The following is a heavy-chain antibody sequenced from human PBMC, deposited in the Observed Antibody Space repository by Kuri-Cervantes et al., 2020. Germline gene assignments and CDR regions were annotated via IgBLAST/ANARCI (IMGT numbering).Heavy chain of an antibody. CDR2: IYDFANM. Sequence: SETLSLTCTVSGASVSNSYFWGWIRQSPGTGLEWIASIYDFANMHYNPSLKSRVTISVDTSKTQFSLKLSSVTAADTAVYYCARGLSMVLGVPFDYWGQGTLVTVSS. CDR3: ARGLSMVLGVPFDY. D-gene: IGHD3-10*01. V-gene: IGHV4-38-2*02. CDR1: GASVSNSYF. J-gene: IGHJ4*02.